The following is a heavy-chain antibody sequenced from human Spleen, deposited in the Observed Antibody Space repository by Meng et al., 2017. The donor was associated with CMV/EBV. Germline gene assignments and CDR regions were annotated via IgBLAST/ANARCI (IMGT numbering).Heavy chain of an antibody. V-gene: IGHV3-11*01. CDR3: AKDMGSIGLMVFAL. D-gene: IGHD2-8*01. J-gene: IGHJ4*02. CDR1: GFTLSDYY. CDR2: VTNSDNSI. Sequence: GGSLRLSCAVSGFTLSDYYIIWIRQAPGKGLEWVSYVTNSDNSIYYADSVRGRFTISRDIANNSLHLQMNSLRDEDTALYYCAKDMGSIGLMVFALWGQGTLVTVSS.